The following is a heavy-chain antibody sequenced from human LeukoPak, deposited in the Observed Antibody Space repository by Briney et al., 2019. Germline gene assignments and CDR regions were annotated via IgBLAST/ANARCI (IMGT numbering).Heavy chain of an antibody. Sequence: PGGSLRLSCAASGFTFSSYSMNWVRQAPGKGLEWVSYISSSSSTIYYADSVKGRFTISRDNAKNSLHLQMNSLRAEDTAVYYCARDPTIFEGSDYMDVWGKGTTVTVSS. V-gene: IGHV3-48*04. CDR1: GFTFSSYS. D-gene: IGHD2-21*01. CDR2: ISSSSSTI. CDR3: ARDPTIFEGSDYMDV. J-gene: IGHJ6*03.